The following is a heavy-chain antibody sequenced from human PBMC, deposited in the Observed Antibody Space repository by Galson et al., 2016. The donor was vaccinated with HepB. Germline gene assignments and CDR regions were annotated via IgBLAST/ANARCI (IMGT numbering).Heavy chain of an antibody. CDR2: IFYRGST. V-gene: IGHV4-59*01. Sequence: LSLTCTVSGGSISTYYWSWIRQPPGKGLEWIGYIFYRGSTNYNPSLKSRVTISVDTSKNQFSLKVNSVTAADTAVYYCARGLTEFGYYVGFWGQGTLVTVSS. D-gene: IGHD2/OR15-2a*01. J-gene: IGHJ4*02. CDR1: GGSISTYY. CDR3: ARGLTEFGYYVGF.